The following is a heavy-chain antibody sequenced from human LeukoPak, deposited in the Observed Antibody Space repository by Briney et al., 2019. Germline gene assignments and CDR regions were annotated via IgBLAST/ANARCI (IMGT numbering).Heavy chain of an antibody. V-gene: IGHV3-21*01. CDR3: ARDYYDSSGYYFLPY. CDR2: ISSSSSYI. J-gene: IGHJ4*02. Sequence: NPGGSLRLSCAASGFTFSSYSVNWVRQAPGKGLEWVSSISSSSSYIYYADSVKGRFSISRDNAKNSLFLQMNGLRAEDTAVYYCARDYYDSSGYYFLPYWGQGTLVTVSS. CDR1: GFTFSSYS. D-gene: IGHD3-22*01.